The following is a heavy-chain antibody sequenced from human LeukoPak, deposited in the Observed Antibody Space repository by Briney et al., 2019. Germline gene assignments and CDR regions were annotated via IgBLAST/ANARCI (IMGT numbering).Heavy chain of an antibody. CDR2: MNPNSGVT. CDR3: ARGAGTSWFDY. D-gene: IGHD2-2*01. Sequence: ASVKVSCKPSGYTFTVNYLHWVRQAPGQGLEWVGWMNPNSGVTFYEQNFEGRVTITRDTSVTTAYMDLSSLTSDDTAVYYCARGAGTSWFDYWGQGSLVTVSS. CDR1: GYTFTVNY. V-gene: IGHV1-2*02. J-gene: IGHJ4*02.